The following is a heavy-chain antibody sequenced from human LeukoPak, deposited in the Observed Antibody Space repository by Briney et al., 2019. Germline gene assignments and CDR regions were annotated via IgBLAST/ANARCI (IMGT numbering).Heavy chain of an antibody. Sequence: PSETLSLTCTVSGGSISSYYWSWIRQPPGKGLEWIGCIYYSGSTNYNPSLKSRVTISVDTSKNQFSLKLSSVTAADTAVCYCARATYYDFWSGYYDRENWFDPWGQGTLVTVSS. V-gene: IGHV4-59*01. D-gene: IGHD3-3*01. CDR3: ARATYYDFWSGYYDRENWFDP. CDR1: GGSISSYY. CDR2: IYYSGST. J-gene: IGHJ5*02.